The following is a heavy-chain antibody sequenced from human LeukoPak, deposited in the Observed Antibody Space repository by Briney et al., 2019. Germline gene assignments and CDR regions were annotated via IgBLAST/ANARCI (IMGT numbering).Heavy chain of an antibody. CDR1: GGSISSGVYC. D-gene: IGHD2-15*01. CDR2: ICSSGSA. CDR3: ARDGGGSLHGMDV. J-gene: IGHJ6*02. Sequence: SETLSLTCTVSGGSISSGVYCWSWIRQRPGEGLQWIGYICSSGSAYYNASLKSRVSMSTDTSNNQFSLKLNSVTAADTAVYYCARDGGGSLHGMDVWGQGTTVTVSS. V-gene: IGHV4-31*03.